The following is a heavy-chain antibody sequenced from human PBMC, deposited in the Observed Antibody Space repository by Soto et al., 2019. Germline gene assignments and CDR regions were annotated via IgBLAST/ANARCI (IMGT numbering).Heavy chain of an antibody. D-gene: IGHD1-26*01. Sequence: QVQLVESGGGVVQPGRSLSLSCAASGFTFSNYAIHWVRQAPGKGLEWVSVIWSDGSNKYYTDSVKGRFTISRDNYKNTVHLQMNSLRAEDTAVYYCALDQTGSYPYNWFDPWGQGTLVTVSS. J-gene: IGHJ5*02. V-gene: IGHV3-33*01. CDR2: IWSDGSNK. CDR1: GFTFSNYA. CDR3: ALDQTGSYPYNWFDP.